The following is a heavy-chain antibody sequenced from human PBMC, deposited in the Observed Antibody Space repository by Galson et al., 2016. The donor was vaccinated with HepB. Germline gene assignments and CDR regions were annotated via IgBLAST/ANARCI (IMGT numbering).Heavy chain of an antibody. CDR2: IHYTGIT. CDR1: GGSISNYY. J-gene: IGHJ4*02. Sequence: ETLSLTCSVAGGSISNYYWSWVRPPPGKGLELVGHIHYTGITDYNASLNSRVTISRDISKNQFSLQLNSMTAADSATYYCTTGVGRSLGYWGQGTLVTVSS. V-gene: IGHV4-59*12. CDR3: TTGVGRSLGY. D-gene: IGHD4-17*01.